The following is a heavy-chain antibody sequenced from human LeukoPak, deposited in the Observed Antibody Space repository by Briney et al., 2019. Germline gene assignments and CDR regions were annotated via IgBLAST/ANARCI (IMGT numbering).Heavy chain of an antibody. Sequence: SETLSLTCAVDGGCFGGCYWSGIRQPPGKGLEWIGEINHSGSTNYNPSLKSRVTISVDTSKNQFSLKLSSVTAADTAVYYCARGLGGIFGGSYYRYYYMDVWGKGTTVTVSS. CDR3: ARGLGGIFGGSYYRYYYMDV. CDR2: INHSGST. D-gene: IGHD1-26*01. V-gene: IGHV4-34*01. J-gene: IGHJ6*03. CDR1: GGCFGGCY.